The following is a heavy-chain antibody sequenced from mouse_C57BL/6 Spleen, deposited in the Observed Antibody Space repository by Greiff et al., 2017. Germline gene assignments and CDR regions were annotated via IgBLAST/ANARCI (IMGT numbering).Heavy chain of an antibody. CDR2: IYPGSGST. V-gene: IGHV1-55*01. CDR1: GYTFTSYW. Sequence: VKLQQPGAELVKPGASVKMSCKASGYTFTSYWITWVKQRPGQGLEWIGDIYPGSGSTNYNEKFKSKATLTVDTSSSTAYMQLSSLTSEDSAVYYCARDYYGSSSLFDYWGQGTTLTVSS. J-gene: IGHJ2*01. D-gene: IGHD1-1*01. CDR3: ARDYYGSSSLFDY.